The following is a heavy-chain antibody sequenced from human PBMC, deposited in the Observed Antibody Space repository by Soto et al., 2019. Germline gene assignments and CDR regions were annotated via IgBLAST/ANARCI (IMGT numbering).Heavy chain of an antibody. J-gene: IGHJ6*02. CDR2: INPSGGST. CDR1: GYTFTSYD. Sequence: CDSLRVSCKASGYTFTSYDMHRVRQAPGEGLEWMGIINPSGGSTSYAQKFQGRVTMTRETSTSTVYMELISLRSEDTALFYWARGRGGNSYGLDDLGRGTWVTV. V-gene: IGHV1-46*01. CDR3: ARGRGGNSYGLDD. D-gene: IGHD3-10*01.